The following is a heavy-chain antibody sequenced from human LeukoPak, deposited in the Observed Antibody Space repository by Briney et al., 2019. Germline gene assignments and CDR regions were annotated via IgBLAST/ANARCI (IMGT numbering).Heavy chain of an antibody. J-gene: IGHJ1*01. CDR1: GFTFSTKS. Sequence: PGGSLRLSCAVSGFTFSTKSMNWVRQAPGKGLEWVSYINPYQGTTYYADSVKGRFTISRDNAKNSLYLQMNSLRDEDTAVYYCAKDSDYYHSSVYYYAYFQHWGQGTLVTVSS. V-gene: IGHV3-48*02. D-gene: IGHD3-22*01. CDR3: AKDSDYYHSSVYYYAYFQH. CDR2: INPYQGTT.